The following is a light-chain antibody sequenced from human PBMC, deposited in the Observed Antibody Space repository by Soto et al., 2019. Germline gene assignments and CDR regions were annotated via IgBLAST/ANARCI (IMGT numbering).Light chain of an antibody. CDR1: STDMGGYDY. V-gene: IGLV2-14*03. CDR3: SSYTSSSTRGV. Sequence: QSVLTQPASVSGSPGQSITISCTGTSTDMGGYDYVSWYQHHPGKAPKLMIYDVSNRPSGVSNRFSGSKSGNTASLTISGLQAEDEADYYCSSYTSSSTRGVFGTGTKLTVL. J-gene: IGLJ1*01. CDR2: DVS.